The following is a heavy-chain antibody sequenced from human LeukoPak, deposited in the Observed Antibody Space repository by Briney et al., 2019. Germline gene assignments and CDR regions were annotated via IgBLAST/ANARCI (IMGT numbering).Heavy chain of an antibody. J-gene: IGHJ6*02. CDR1: GFTFSSYS. CDR3: ARGDYYDSSGYPDGMDV. V-gene: IGHV3-21*01. Sequence: GGSLRLSCAASGFTFSSYSMNWVRQAPGKGLEWVSSISSSSSYIYYADSVKGRFTISRDNAKNSLYLQMNSLRAEDTAVDYCARGDYYDSSGYPDGMDVWGQGTTVTVSS. CDR2: ISSSSSYI. D-gene: IGHD3-22*01.